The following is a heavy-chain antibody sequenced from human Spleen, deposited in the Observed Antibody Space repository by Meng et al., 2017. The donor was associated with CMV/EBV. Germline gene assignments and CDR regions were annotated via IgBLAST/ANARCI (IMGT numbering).Heavy chain of an antibody. D-gene: IGHD3-22*01. Sequence: FIFDDYDMNWVRQAPGKGLEWVPGINWNGNNTGYADSVKGRFTISRDNAKSSLSLQMNTALYYRARDGWRGYSDTGGYYPSGWFDPWGQGTLVTVSS. CDR1: FIFDDYD. CDR2: INWNGNNT. J-gene: IGHJ5*02. V-gene: IGHV3-20*03. CDR3: GYSDTGGYYPSGWFDP.